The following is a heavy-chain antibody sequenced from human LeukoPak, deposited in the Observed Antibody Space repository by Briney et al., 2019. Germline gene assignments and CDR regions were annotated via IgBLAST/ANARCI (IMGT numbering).Heavy chain of an antibody. J-gene: IGHJ4*02. D-gene: IGHD3-9*01. CDR1: GGSISSYY. V-gene: IGHV4-59*12. CDR2: IYYSGST. Sequence: SETLSLTCTVSGGSISSYYWSWIRQPPGKGLEWIGYIYYSGSTNYNPSLKSRVTISVDRSKNQFSLKLSSVTAADTAVYYCARGYYDILTGYYNGLYYFDYWGQGTLVTVSS. CDR3: ARGYYDILTGYYNGLYYFDY.